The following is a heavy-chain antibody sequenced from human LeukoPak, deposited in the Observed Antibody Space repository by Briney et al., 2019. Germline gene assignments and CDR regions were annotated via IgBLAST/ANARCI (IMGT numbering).Heavy chain of an antibody. CDR1: GFTFSSYS. J-gene: IGHJ4*02. Sequence: GGSLRLSCAASGFTFSSYSMNWVRQAPGKGLEWVSSISSSSSCIYYADSVKGRFTIFRDNAKNSLYLQMNSLRAEDTAVYYCARGVAGATNLIDYWGQGTLVTVSS. V-gene: IGHV3-21*01. CDR2: ISSSSSCI. CDR3: ARGVAGATNLIDY. D-gene: IGHD1-26*01.